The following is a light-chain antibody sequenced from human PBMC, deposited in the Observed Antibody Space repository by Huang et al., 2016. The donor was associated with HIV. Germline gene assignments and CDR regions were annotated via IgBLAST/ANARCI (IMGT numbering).Light chain of an antibody. CDR1: KSVSSY. J-gene: IGKJ1*01. Sequence: EIVLTQSPATLSLSPGARATLSCRASKSVSSYLAWYQQKPGQAPRLLIYDASNMATGIPARFSGSGSGTDFTLTISSLEPEDFAVYYCQQRTNWPTWTFGQGTKVEI. V-gene: IGKV3-11*01. CDR2: DAS. CDR3: QQRTNWPTWT.